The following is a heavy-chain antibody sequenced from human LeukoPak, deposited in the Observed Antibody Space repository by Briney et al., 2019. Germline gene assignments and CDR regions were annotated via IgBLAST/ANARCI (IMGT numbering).Heavy chain of an antibody. V-gene: IGHV1-46*01. CDR2: INPSGGST. CDR3: ARDIAARPDYYYMDV. CDR1: GYTFTSHD. J-gene: IGHJ6*03. Sequence: ASVKVSCKASGYTFTSHDINWVRQAPGQGLEWMGIINPSGGSTSYAQKFQGRVTMTRDTSTSTVYMELSSLRSEDTAVYYCARDIAARPDYYYMDVWGKGTTVTVSS. D-gene: IGHD6-6*01.